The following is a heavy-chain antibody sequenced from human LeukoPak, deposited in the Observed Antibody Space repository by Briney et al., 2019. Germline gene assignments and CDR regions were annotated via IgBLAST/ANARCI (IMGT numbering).Heavy chain of an antibody. V-gene: IGHV4-39*01. J-gene: IGHJ5*02. CDR3: ASHPSGVAWFDP. D-gene: IGHD2-15*01. CDR2: IYYSGST. CDR1: GGSISSSSYY. Sequence: SETLSLTCTVSGGSISSSSYYWGWIRQPPAKGLEWIGSIYYSGSTYYNPSLKSRVTISVDTSKNQFSLKLSSVTAADTAVYYCASHPSGVAWFDPWGQGTLVTVSS.